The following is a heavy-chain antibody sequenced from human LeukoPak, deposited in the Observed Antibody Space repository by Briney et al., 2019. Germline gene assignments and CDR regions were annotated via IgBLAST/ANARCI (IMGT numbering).Heavy chain of an antibody. Sequence: PGGSLRLSCAASGFTSSSYWMSWVRQAPGNGLEWVAKIKQDGSETYYVDSVKGRSTIFRDNAKNSLYLQMNSLRAEDTAVYYCARDFGKVDYWGQGTLVTVSS. J-gene: IGHJ4*02. D-gene: IGHD3-10*01. V-gene: IGHV3-7*03. CDR1: GFTSSSYW. CDR3: ARDFGKVDY. CDR2: IKQDGSET.